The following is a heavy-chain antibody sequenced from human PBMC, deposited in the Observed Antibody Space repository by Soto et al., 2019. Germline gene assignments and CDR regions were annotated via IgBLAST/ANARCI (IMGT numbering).Heavy chain of an antibody. D-gene: IGHD3-22*01. Sequence: ASVKVSCKASGGTFDNYAITWVRQAPGQGLEWMAGIIPMLDSANYAEKFQDRVTITADESTSTAYMELRSLRSDDTAIYYCARAYDSSGYYRSPIDFWGQGTLVTVSS. V-gene: IGHV1-69*13. CDR3: ARAYDSSGYYRSPIDF. CDR2: IIPMLDSA. CDR1: GGTFDNYA. J-gene: IGHJ4*02.